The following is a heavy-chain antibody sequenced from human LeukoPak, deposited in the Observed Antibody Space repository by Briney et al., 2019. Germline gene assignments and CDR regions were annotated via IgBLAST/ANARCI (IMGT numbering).Heavy chain of an antibody. CDR3: AKVETAAAATLRGFDY. CDR2: IGGSGGST. CDR1: GFKFSGYS. D-gene: IGHD6-13*01. Sequence: GGSLRLSCAASGFKFSGYSMNWVRQAPGKGLEWVSSIGGSGGSTYYADSVKGRFTISRDNSKNTLYLQMNSLRAEDTAVYYCAKVETAAAATLRGFDYWGQGTLVTVSS. J-gene: IGHJ4*02. V-gene: IGHV3-23*01.